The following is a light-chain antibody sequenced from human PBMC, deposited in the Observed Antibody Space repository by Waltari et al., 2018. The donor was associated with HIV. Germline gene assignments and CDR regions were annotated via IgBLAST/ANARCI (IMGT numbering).Light chain of an antibody. J-gene: IGKJ1*01. CDR1: QSVDRNC. CDR3: QQYGMASWT. CDR2: GAS. V-gene: IGKV3-20*01. Sequence: EIGLTQSLGTLSLSPGERATLSCRASQSVDRNCLAWYQQKPGQAPRLLMYGASTRVTGIPDRFSGSGSGTDFTLTIIRLEPEDFAVYYCQQYGMASWTFGQGTKVEIK.